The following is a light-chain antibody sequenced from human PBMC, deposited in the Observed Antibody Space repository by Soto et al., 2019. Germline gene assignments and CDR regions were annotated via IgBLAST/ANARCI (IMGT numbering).Light chain of an antibody. V-gene: IGLV2-11*01. Sequence: QSALTQPRSVSGSPGQSVTISCTGTSSDVGGYNYVSWYQQQPGKAPRLMIYDVTKRPSGVPDRFSGSKSGNTASLTISGPQAEDEADYYCCSYAGSYTMVFGGGTKVTVL. CDR2: DVT. J-gene: IGLJ2*01. CDR1: SSDVGGYNY. CDR3: CSYAGSYTMV.